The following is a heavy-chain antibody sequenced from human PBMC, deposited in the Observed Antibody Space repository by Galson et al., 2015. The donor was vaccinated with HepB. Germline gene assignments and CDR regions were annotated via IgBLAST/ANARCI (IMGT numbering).Heavy chain of an antibody. CDR2: ITTSAGDT. Sequence: SMRLSCAASGFTLHSNAMSWVRQAPGKGLEWVSQITTSAGDTHYADSVKGRFTISRDSFKNILYLQMNSLRVEDTAVYYCAKYNRSGWSESWGQGTQVIVSS. V-gene: IGHV3-23*01. CDR1: GFTLHSNA. D-gene: IGHD3-22*01. J-gene: IGHJ5*01. CDR3: AKYNRSGWSES.